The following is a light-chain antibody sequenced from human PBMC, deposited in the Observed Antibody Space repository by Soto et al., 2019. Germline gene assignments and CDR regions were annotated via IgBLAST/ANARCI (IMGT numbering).Light chain of an antibody. CDR3: MQARQTPLT. Sequence: DVVMTQTPLSLSVAPGQPASISCKSSQSLLHSNGYNYLDWYLQKPGQSPQLLIYLGSNRASGVPDRLSGSGSGKDFTLKISRGEAEDVGVYYCMQARQTPLTAGGAIK. V-gene: IGKV2-28*01. CDR1: QSLLHSNGYNY. J-gene: IGKJ4*01. CDR2: LGS.